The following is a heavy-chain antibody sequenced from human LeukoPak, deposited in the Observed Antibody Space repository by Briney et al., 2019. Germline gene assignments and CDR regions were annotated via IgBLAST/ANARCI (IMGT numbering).Heavy chain of an antibody. Sequence: SETLSLTCNVSGESISSGNYYWTWIRQPAGKGLEWIGRIHSSGFANYNRSLKSRVTISRDTSKNQLSLKVSSVTAADTAVYFCVSSRVATPPYNYGMDVWGQGTTVVVS. V-gene: IGHV4-61*02. CDR3: VSSRVATPPYNYGMDV. D-gene: IGHD3-3*01. CDR1: GESISSGNYY. CDR2: IHSSGFA. J-gene: IGHJ6*02.